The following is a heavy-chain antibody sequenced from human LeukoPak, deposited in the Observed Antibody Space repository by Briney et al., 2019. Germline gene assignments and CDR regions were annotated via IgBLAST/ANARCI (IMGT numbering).Heavy chain of an antibody. CDR1: GGSISSSSYY. CDR3: ARSEYYYDSSGYSLGFDY. D-gene: IGHD3-22*01. CDR2: IYYSGST. J-gene: IGHJ4*02. Sequence: SETLSLTCTVSGGSISSSSYYWGWIRQPPGKGLEWIGSIYYSGSTYYNPSLKSRVTISVDTSKNQFSLKLSSVTAADTAVYYCARSEYYYDSSGYSLGFDYWGQGTLVTVSS. V-gene: IGHV4-39*01.